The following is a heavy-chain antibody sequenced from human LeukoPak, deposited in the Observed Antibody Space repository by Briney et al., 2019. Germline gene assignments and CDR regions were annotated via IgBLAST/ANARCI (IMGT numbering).Heavy chain of an antibody. CDR1: GFTFSSYA. Sequence: GGSLRLSCAASGFTFSSYAMSWVRQAPGKGLEWVSAIRGSGGRTYYADSVKGRFTISRDNSKNTLYLQMNSLRAEDTAVYYCAKDRWELLHRGWFDPWGRGTLVSVS. J-gene: IGHJ5*02. V-gene: IGHV3-23*01. CDR3: AKDRWELLHRGWFDP. D-gene: IGHD1-26*01. CDR2: IRGSGGRT.